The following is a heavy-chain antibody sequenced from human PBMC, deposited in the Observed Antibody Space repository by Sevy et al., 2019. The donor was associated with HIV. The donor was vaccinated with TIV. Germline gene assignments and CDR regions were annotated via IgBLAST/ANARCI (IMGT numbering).Heavy chain of an antibody. Sequence: ASVKVSCKASGYTFTYYHITWVRQAPGQGLERMGWITPNNGHTNISQRLQGRVTMTTDTSTSTAYLELRSLTSDDTAGYYCARAPSGSQGPGQYFHHWGQGTLVTVSS. CDR1: GYTFTYYH. CDR2: ITPNNGHT. CDR3: ARAPSGSQGPGQYFHH. J-gene: IGHJ1*01. V-gene: IGHV1-18*01. D-gene: IGHD1-26*01.